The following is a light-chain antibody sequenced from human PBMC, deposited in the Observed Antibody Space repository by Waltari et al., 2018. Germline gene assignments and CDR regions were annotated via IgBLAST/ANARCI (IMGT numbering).Light chain of an antibody. CDR1: SSDVGGYDY. CDR2: DVS. J-gene: IGLJ1*01. CDR3: SSYAGNNNYI. Sequence: QSVLTQPPSASGSPGQSVSISCTGTSSDVGGYDYVSWYQQHPGKSPILMIYDVSKRPSGLPDRFSGSKSGNTASLTVSGLQADDEADYYCSSYAGNNNYIFGSGTKVTVL. V-gene: IGLV2-8*01.